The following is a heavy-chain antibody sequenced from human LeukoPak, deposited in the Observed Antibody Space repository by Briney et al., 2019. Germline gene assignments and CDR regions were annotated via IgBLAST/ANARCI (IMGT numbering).Heavy chain of an antibody. Sequence: PSETLSLTCIVSGGSISRGSYYWNWIRQPAGKGLEWMGRIYNSGSTNYNPSLKSRVTISVDTSKNQFSLKLSSVTAADTAVYYCARGSQSRWELLDFDYWGQGTLVTVSS. V-gene: IGHV4-61*02. CDR3: ARGSQSRWELLDFDY. CDR2: IYNSGST. CDR1: GGSISRGSYY. J-gene: IGHJ4*02. D-gene: IGHD1-26*01.